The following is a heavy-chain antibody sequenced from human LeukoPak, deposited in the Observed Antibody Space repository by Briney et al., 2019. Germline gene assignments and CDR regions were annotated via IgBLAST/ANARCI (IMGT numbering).Heavy chain of an antibody. J-gene: IGHJ4*02. Sequence: GESLKISCKGSGYSFTSYWIGWVRQMPGKGLEWMGIIYPGDSDTRYSPSFQGQVTISADESISTAYLQWSSLKASDTAMYYCARLVGSGSYYNRVVAYWGQGTLVTVSS. V-gene: IGHV5-51*01. CDR3: ARLVGSGSYYNRVVAY. CDR2: IYPGDSDT. CDR1: GYSFTSYW. D-gene: IGHD3-10*01.